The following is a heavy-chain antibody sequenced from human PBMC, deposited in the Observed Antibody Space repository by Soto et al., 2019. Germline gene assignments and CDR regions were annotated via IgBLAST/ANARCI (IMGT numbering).Heavy chain of an antibody. CDR3: ARAPYSSGWYFDY. CDR2: INPNSGGT. D-gene: IGHD6-19*01. CDR1: GYTFTGYY. J-gene: IGHJ4*02. V-gene: IGHV1-2*04. Sequence: ASVKVSCKASGYTFTGYYMHWVRQAPGQGLEWMGWINPNSGGTNYAQKFQGWVTMTRDTSISTAYMELSRLRSDDTAVYYCARAPYSSGWYFDYWGQGTLVTVSS.